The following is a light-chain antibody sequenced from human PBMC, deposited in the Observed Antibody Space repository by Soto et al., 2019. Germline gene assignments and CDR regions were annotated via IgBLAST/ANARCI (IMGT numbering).Light chain of an antibody. CDR1: QSIRTN. Sequence: IVLTQSPATVPLSPGETVTXSCRASQSIRTNVAWYQQIPGQAPTLLLYGASTRATGVPARFSGSGSGTEFTLTITSLQSEDFAVYYFQQRGKWPPIAFGQGTGVEIK. CDR3: QQRGKWPPIA. J-gene: IGKJ5*01. V-gene: IGKV3-15*01. CDR2: GAS.